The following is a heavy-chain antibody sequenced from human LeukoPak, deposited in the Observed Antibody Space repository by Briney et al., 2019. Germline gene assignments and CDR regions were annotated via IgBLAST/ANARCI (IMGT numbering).Heavy chain of an antibody. CDR2: IYTSGST. J-gene: IGHJ4*02. V-gene: IGHV4-61*02. D-gene: IGHD3-22*01. CDR1: GGSISSGSYY. Sequence: SETLSLTCTVSGGSISSGSYYWSWIRQPAGKGLEWIGRIYTSGSTNYNPSLKSRATISVDTSMNQFSLKLSSVTAADTAVYYCARGGTMIVVIADFDYWGQGTLVTVSS. CDR3: ARGGTMIVVIADFDY.